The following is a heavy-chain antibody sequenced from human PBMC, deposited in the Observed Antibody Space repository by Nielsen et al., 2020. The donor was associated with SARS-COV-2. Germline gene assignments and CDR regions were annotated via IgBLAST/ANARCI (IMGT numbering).Heavy chain of an antibody. V-gene: IGHV3-20*01. J-gene: IGHJ4*02. CDR1: GFTFDDYG. D-gene: IGHD3-22*01. Sequence: GESLKISCAASGFTFDDYGMSWVRQAPGKGLEWVSGINWNGGSTGYADSVKGRFTISRDNAKNSLYLQMNSLRAEDTVLYHCARVYYYDSSGYYQPDYWGQGTLVTVSS. CDR2: INWNGGST. CDR3: ARVYYYDSSGYYQPDY.